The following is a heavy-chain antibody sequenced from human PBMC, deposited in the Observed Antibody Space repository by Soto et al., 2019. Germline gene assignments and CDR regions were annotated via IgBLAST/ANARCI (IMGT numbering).Heavy chain of an antibody. CDR2: ISPNDGGT. V-gene: IGHV1-2*02. CDR1: GYTFTDHY. J-gene: IGHJ4*02. D-gene: IGHD4-17*01. CDR3: ARVGPGDYNFDY. Sequence: ASVKVSCKASGYTFTDHYMHWVRQAPGQGLEWMGWISPNDGGTNSALKFRGRVTMTRDTSISTVYMELSRLSSDGTAVYYCARVGPGDYNFDYWGQGTLVTVSS.